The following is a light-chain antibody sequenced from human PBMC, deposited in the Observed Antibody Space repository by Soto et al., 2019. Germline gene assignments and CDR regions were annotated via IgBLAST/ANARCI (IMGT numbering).Light chain of an antibody. CDR3: CSYAGGVV. CDR1: SSDVGGYNY. V-gene: IGLV2-8*01. Sequence: QSALTQPPSASGSPGQSVTISCTGTSSDVGGYNYVSWYQQHPGKAPKLMIYEVSKRPSGVPDRFSGSKSGNTASLTVSGLQAEDEADYYCCSYAGGVVFGGGTKLTVL. CDR2: EVS. J-gene: IGLJ2*01.